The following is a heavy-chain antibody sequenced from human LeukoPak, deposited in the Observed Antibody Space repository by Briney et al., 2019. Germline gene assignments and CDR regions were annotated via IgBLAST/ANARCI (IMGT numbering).Heavy chain of an antibody. Sequence: PGGSLRLSCAASGFTFSTYWMTWVRQAPGKGLEWVANIKQDGSEKYYVDSVKGRFTISRDNAKNSLFLQMNSLRAEDTAVYYCARDYYDSSGYFGTQTAYFDYWGQGTLVTVSS. CDR1: GFTFSTYW. J-gene: IGHJ4*02. V-gene: IGHV3-7*03. CDR2: IKQDGSEK. CDR3: ARDYYDSSGYFGTQTAYFDY. D-gene: IGHD3-22*01.